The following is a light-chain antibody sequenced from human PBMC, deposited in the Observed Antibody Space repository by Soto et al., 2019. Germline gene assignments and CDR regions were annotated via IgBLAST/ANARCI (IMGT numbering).Light chain of an antibody. Sequence: EIVMTQSPATLSVSPGERATLSCRASQSVSSNLAWYQQKPGQAPRLLIYGASTRATGIPARFSGSGSGTEFTLTLSSLQSEDFAVYYCQQYNNWTPYTFGQGTKLEIK. CDR3: QQYNNWTPYT. V-gene: IGKV3-15*01. J-gene: IGKJ2*01. CDR1: QSVSSN. CDR2: GAS.